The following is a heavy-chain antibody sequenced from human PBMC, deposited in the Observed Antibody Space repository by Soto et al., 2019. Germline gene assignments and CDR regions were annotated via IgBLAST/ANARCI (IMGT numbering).Heavy chain of an antibody. D-gene: IGHD2-2*01. Sequence: QVQLVESGGGVVQPGRSLRLSCAASGFTFNTYGMHWVRQAPGKGLEWVAVISYDGSNTYYADYVKGRFTIARDNSKNTLYLQMNSLRPEDTAVYHCAKDRNLVVPAARGAFDYWGQGTLVTVSS. V-gene: IGHV3-30*18. CDR1: GFTFNTYG. CDR3: AKDRNLVVPAARGAFDY. J-gene: IGHJ4*02. CDR2: ISYDGSNT.